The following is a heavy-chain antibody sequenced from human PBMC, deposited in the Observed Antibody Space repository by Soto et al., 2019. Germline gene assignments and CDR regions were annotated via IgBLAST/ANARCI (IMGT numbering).Heavy chain of an antibody. CDR3: GRTTGYGDSPNDY. Sequence: QVQLQESGPGLVKPSETLSLTCAVSGASIRSDHWWNWVRQSPGKGLEWIGEIYQTGSPNYNPSLKSRVSISVDKSKNQFSLKLTSVTAADTAVYYCGRTTGYGDSPNDYWGQGTLVTVSS. CDR2: IYQTGSP. CDR1: GASIRSDHW. J-gene: IGHJ4*02. V-gene: IGHV4-4*02. D-gene: IGHD4-17*01.